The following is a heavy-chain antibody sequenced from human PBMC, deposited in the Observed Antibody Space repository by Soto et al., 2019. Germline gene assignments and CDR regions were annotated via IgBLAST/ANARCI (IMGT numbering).Heavy chain of an antibody. CDR3: ARDDCGGTRCSYYYGMDV. CDR1: GGSINSDDSY. V-gene: IGHV4-30-4*01. CDR2: IYYRGSI. D-gene: IGHD2-21*01. J-gene: IGHJ6*02. Sequence: QVQLQESGPGLVAPSQTLSLTCTVSGGSINSDDSYWSWIHQPPGKGLEWIGYIYYRGSIFYNPSLESRVTISVDTSKNQFSLKLSSVTAADTAVYYCARDDCGGTRCSYYYGMDVWGQGTTVTVSS.